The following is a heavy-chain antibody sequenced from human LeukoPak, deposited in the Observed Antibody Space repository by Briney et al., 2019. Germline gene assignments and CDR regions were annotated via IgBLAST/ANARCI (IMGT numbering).Heavy chain of an antibody. CDR1: GYSFSDYS. J-gene: IGHJ4*02. Sequence: GASVKVSCKASGYSFSDYSMHWVRQAPGQGLEWMGRINPNSGGTSYARNFQGRVSMTRDTSISTTYMELSGLTSDDTAVYYCARDIVGIGYYDSSGHEDYWGQGSLVTVSS. CDR2: INPNSGGT. D-gene: IGHD3-22*01. CDR3: ARDIVGIGYYDSSGHEDY. V-gene: IGHV1-2*06.